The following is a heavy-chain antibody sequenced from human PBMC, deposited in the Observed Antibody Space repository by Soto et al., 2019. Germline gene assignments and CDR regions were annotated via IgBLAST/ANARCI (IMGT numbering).Heavy chain of an antibody. CDR3: ARGSGSYYAY. CDR2: ISYSGSP. Sequence: QVQLQESGPGLVKPSETLSLTCTVSGASVSSGNYYWSWIRQPPGKGLECIGYISYSGSPNYNPSLKSRVTISIDTSKNQFSLKLSSVTAADTAVYYCARGSGSYYAYWGQGTLVTVSS. CDR1: GASVSSGNYY. D-gene: IGHD1-26*01. J-gene: IGHJ4*02. V-gene: IGHV4-61*01.